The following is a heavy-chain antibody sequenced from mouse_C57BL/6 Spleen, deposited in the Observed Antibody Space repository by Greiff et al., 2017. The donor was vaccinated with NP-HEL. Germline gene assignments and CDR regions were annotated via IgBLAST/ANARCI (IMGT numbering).Heavy chain of an antibody. CDR3: ARIKKIVATYFDY. J-gene: IGHJ2*01. D-gene: IGHD1-1*01. Sequence: VQLQQSGAELVKAGASVKMSCKAFGYTFTSYWMHWVKQRLGQGLEWFAETNPTNGRTYYNEKFKSKATLTVDKYSSTAYMLLSGPTFEDSAVYYCARIKKIVATYFDYWGQGTTLTVSS. V-gene: IGHV1S81*02. CDR2: TNPTNGRT. CDR1: GYTFTSYW.